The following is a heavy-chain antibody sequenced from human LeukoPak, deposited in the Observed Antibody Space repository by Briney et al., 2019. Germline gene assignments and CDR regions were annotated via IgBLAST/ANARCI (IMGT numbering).Heavy chain of an antibody. J-gene: IGHJ4*02. D-gene: IGHD5-18*01. CDR1: GFTFSNAW. CDR2: IKSKTDGGTT. CDR3: AKDVDTATVMGFDY. Sequence: GGSLRLSCAASGFTFSNAWMSWVRQAPGKGLEWVGRIKSKTDGGTTDYAAPVKGRFTISRDDSKNTLYLQMNSLKTEDTAVYYCAKDVDTATVMGFDYWGQGTLVTVSS. V-gene: IGHV3-15*01.